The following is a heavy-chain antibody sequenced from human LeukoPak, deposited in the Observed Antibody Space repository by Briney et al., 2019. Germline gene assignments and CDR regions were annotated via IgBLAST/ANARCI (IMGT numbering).Heavy chain of an antibody. V-gene: IGHV1-2*02. D-gene: IGHD3-10*01. Sequence: ASVKVSCKASGYTLTGYYMHWVRQAPGQGLEWMGWINPNSGGTNYAQKFQGRVTMTRDTSISTAYMELSRLRSDDTAVYYCARSERSGSYTMDVWGQGTTVTVSS. CDR2: INPNSGGT. CDR3: ARSERSGSYTMDV. J-gene: IGHJ6*02. CDR1: GYTLTGYY.